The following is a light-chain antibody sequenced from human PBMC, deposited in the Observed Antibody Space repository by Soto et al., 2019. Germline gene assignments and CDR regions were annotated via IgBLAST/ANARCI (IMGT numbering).Light chain of an antibody. J-gene: IGKJ4*01. CDR2: SGT. CDR3: HQGHTFPLT. V-gene: IGKV1-12*01. Sequence: DIQMTPSPSSVSASVGDRVTITCRASQDIGDCLAWHQQKPGEAPNLLMYSGTTLHSGVPSRFSVSRSGTDFNLTISSLQPEDFATYYCHQGHTFPLTFGGGTKVEIK. CDR1: QDIGDC.